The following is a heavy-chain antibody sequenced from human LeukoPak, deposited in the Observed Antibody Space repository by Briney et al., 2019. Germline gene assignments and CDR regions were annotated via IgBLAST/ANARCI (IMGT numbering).Heavy chain of an antibody. CDR2: ISWNSGSI. Sequence: PGGSLRLSCAASGFTFDDYAMHWVRQAPGKGLEWVSGISWNSGSIGYADSVKGRFTISRDNAKNSLYLQMNSLRAEDMALYYCAKASPSRRYYYGSGSYYNYFDYWGQGTLVTVSS. V-gene: IGHV3-9*03. CDR3: AKASPSRRYYYGSGSYYNYFDY. CDR1: GFTFDDYA. D-gene: IGHD3-10*01. J-gene: IGHJ4*02.